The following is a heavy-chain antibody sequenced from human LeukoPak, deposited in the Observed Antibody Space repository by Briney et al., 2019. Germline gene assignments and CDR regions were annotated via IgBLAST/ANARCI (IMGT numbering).Heavy chain of an antibody. J-gene: IGHJ4*02. D-gene: IGHD5-12*01. V-gene: IGHV4-39*07. Sequence: PSETLSLTCTVSGGSISSSSYYWAWIRQPPGKGLEWIGEINHSGSTNYNPSLKSRVTISVDTSKNQFSLKLSSVTAADTAVYYCARGHRGAYGDYWGQGTLVTVSS. CDR2: INHSGST. CDR3: ARGHRGAYGDY. CDR1: GGSISSSSYY.